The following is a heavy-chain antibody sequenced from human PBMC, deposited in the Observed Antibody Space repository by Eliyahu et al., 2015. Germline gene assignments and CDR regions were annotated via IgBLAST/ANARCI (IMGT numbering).Heavy chain of an antibody. CDR2: IYYSGST. V-gene: IGHV4-39*01. CDR3: AIVYCGGDCNHAFDI. J-gene: IGHJ3*02. Sequence: QLQLQESGPGLVKPSEXLSXTCTVSGGXISXXSYYWGXIRQPPGKGLEWIGSIYYSGSTYYNPSLKSRVTISVDTSKNQFSLKLSSVTAADTAVYYCAIVYCGGDCNHAFDIWGQGTMVTVSS. CDR1: GGXISXXSYY. D-gene: IGHD2-21*02.